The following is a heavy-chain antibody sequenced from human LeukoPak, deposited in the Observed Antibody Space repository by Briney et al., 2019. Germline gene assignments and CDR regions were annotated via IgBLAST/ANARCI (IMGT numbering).Heavy chain of an antibody. Sequence: ASVKVSCKASGYTFTSYGISWVRQAPGQGLERMGWISAYNGNTNYAQKLQGRVTMTTDTSTSTAYMELRSLRSDDTAVYYCARGSGATYSGYDWGWDYWGQGTLVTVSS. CDR1: GYTFTSYG. D-gene: IGHD5-12*01. V-gene: IGHV1-18*01. CDR2: ISAYNGNT. CDR3: ARGSGATYSGYDWGWDY. J-gene: IGHJ4*02.